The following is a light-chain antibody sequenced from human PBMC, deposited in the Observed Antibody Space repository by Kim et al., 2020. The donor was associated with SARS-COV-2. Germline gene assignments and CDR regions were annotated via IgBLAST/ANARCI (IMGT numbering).Light chain of an antibody. CDR1: QGISYY. J-gene: IGKJ2*01. CDR3: QQLNSYPPYT. CDR2: AGS. Sequence: ASVGDSVTITCRASQGISYYLAWYQRKPGKAPKLLIYAGSTLQSGVPPRFSGSGSGTEFTLTISSLLPEDCATYYCQQLNSYPPYTFGQGTKLEI. V-gene: IGKV1-9*01.